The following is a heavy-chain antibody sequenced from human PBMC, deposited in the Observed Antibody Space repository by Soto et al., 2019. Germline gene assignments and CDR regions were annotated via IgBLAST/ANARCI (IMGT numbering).Heavy chain of an antibody. CDR3: ARDGTGAAALDI. Sequence: VQLVESGGGLVQPGGSLRLSCTGSGFTFSTYWMYWVRQAPGQGLVWVSRISGDGTSSAYAESVKGRFTISRDNAKSTMYLHLNSLRVEDAALYYCARDGTGAAALDIWGQGTTVTV. V-gene: IGHV3-74*01. CDR1: GFTFSTYW. CDR2: ISGDGTSS. J-gene: IGHJ3*02. D-gene: IGHD6-13*01.